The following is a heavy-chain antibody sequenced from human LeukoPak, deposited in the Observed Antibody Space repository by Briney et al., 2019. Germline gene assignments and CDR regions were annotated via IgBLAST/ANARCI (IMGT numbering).Heavy chain of an antibody. J-gene: IGHJ5*02. D-gene: IGHD1-26*01. V-gene: IGHV3-53*01. CDR3: ARANSATIPGVDP. CDR1: GFTFNQYW. Sequence: GGSLRLSCAASGFTFNQYWMSWVRQAPGKGLEWVSIIYSDGSTYYADSVKGRFTISRDNSKNTLYLQMNSLTAEDTAVYYCARANSATIPGVDPWGQGTLVTVSS. CDR2: IYSDGST.